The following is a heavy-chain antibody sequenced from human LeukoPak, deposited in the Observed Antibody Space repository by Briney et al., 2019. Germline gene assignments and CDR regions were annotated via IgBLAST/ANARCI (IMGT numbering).Heavy chain of an antibody. D-gene: IGHD3-10*01. Sequence: GGSLRLSCAASGFTFSSYSMNWVRQAPGKGLEWVSSISSSSSYIYYADSVKGRLTISRDNAKNSLYLQMNSLRAEDTAVYYCARDSITMVRGVMAYWGQGTLVTVSS. V-gene: IGHV3-21*01. CDR3: ARDSITMVRGVMAY. CDR2: ISSSSSYI. J-gene: IGHJ4*02. CDR1: GFTFSSYS.